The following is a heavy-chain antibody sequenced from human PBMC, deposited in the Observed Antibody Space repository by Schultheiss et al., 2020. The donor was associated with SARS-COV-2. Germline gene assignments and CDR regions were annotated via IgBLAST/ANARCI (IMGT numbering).Heavy chain of an antibody. V-gene: IGHV4-34*01. CDR1: GGSFSGYY. D-gene: IGHD6-19*01. Sequence: SQTLSLTCAVYGGSFSGYYWSWIRQPPGKGLEWIGEINHSGSTNYNPSLKSRVTISVDTSKSQFSLRLRSVTAADTATYYCSRGRTSVIPSPVLGLGPLYFSYYMDVWGKGTTVTVSS. CDR3: SRGRTSVIPSPVLGLGPLYFSYYMDV. CDR2: INHSGST. J-gene: IGHJ6*03.